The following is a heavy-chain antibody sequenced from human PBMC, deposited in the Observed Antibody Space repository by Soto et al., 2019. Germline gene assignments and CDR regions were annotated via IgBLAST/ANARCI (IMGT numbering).Heavy chain of an antibody. CDR2: ISAYNGNT. Sequence: QVPLVQSGAEVKKPGASVKVSCKASGYTFTSYGISWVRQAPGQGLEWMGWISAYNGNTNYAQKLQGRVTMTTDTSTSTAYMELRSLRSDDTAVYYCARHVLRFLEWFNWFDPWGQGTLVTVSS. CDR3: ARHVLRFLEWFNWFDP. CDR1: GYTFTSYG. D-gene: IGHD3-3*01. J-gene: IGHJ5*02. V-gene: IGHV1-18*01.